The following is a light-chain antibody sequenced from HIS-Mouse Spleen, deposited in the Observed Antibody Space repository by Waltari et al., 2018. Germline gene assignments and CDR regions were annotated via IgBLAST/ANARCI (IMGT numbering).Light chain of an antibody. CDR2: WAS. Sequence: DIVMTQSPDSLAVSLGERATINCKSRQSVLYNSNNKNYLAWYQQKPGQPPKLLIYWASTRESGVPDRFSGSGSGTDFPLTISSLQAEDVAVYYCQQYYSTPYTFGQGTKLEIK. CDR1: QSVLYNSNNKNY. J-gene: IGKJ2*01. CDR3: QQYYSTPYT. V-gene: IGKV4-1*01.